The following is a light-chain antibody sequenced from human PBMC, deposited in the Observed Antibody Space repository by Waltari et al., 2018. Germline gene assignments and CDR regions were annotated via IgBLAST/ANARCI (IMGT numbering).Light chain of an antibody. Sequence: QSALTQPPSVSGSLGQTVSISCTGSDSAVGDFDRVSWYRQSPGTAPKLLIYEVTTRPSGVPDRFLGSKSGNTASLTISGLQPEDDADCYGSSYNTRHTWVFGGGTTLTVL. CDR2: EVT. CDR3: SSYNTRHTWV. J-gene: IGLJ3*02. CDR1: DSAVGDFDR. V-gene: IGLV2-18*02.